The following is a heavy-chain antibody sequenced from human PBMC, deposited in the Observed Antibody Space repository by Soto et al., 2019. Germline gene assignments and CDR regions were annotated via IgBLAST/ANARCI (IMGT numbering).Heavy chain of an antibody. CDR2: IYYSGST. CDR3: ARHNYGSGSTYFDY. D-gene: IGHD3-10*01. CDR1: GFSISSYY. J-gene: IGHJ4*02. V-gene: IGHV4-59*08. Sequence: SETLSLTCTVSGFSISSYYWSWIRQPPGKGLEWIGYIYYSGSTNYNPSLKSRVTISVDTSKNQFSLKLNSMTAADTAVYYCARHNYGSGSTYFDYWGQGTLVTVS.